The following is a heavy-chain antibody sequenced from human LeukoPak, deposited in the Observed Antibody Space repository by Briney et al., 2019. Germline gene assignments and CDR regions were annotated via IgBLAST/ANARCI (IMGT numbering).Heavy chain of an antibody. V-gene: IGHV3-23*01. CDR3: AKNGGLPTENYYMDV. J-gene: IGHJ6*03. Sequence: GGSLRLSCAASGFTFRSYAMTWVRQAPGKGLEWVSEISNVATLKYADSVKGRFTMSRDNSKNMLYLQMNSLRAEDTAVYYCAKNGGLPTENYYMDVWGKGTTVTVSS. CDR2: ISNVATL. CDR1: GFTFRSYA. D-gene: IGHD4-17*01.